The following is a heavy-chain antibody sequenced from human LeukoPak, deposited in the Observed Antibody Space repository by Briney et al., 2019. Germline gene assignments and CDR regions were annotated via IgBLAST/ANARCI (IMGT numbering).Heavy chain of an antibody. V-gene: IGHV3-23*01. CDR2: ISGSGGNT. Sequence: GGSLRLSCAASGFTFSSYAMSWVRQAPGKGLEWVSAISGSGGNTYYADSVKGRFTITRDNSKNTLYLQMNSLRAEDTAVYYCAKDLSIAASGGLDYWGQGTLVTVSS. CDR3: AKDLSIAASGGLDY. D-gene: IGHD6-13*01. CDR1: GFTFSSYA. J-gene: IGHJ4*02.